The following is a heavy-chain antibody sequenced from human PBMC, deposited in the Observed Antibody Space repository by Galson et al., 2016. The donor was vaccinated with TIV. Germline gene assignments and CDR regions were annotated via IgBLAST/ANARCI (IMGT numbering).Heavy chain of an antibody. D-gene: IGHD3-22*01. V-gene: IGHV3-23*01. CDR1: GFNFNNYG. CDR2: ISGTGGSI. Sequence: SLRLSCAASGFNFNNYGMNWVRQAPGKGLEWVSSISGTGGSICYADSVKGRFTISRDKSKNTLYLQMSSLRAEDTAVYFCAKMDSSGFDYVRRFDFWGQGTLATVSS. J-gene: IGHJ4*02. CDR3: AKMDSSGFDYVRRFDF.